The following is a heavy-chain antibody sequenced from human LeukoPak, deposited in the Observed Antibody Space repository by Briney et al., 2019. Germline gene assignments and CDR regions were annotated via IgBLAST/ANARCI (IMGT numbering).Heavy chain of an antibody. Sequence: PSQTLSLTCTVSGGSISSGGYSWGWIRQPPGKGLEWIGNIHHSGGTYYNPSLKSRLTISVDRSKNQFSLTLNSVTAADTAAYFCARDLPLAAAAKDVFDLWGQGTLVTVSS. D-gene: IGHD6-13*01. CDR3: ARDLPLAAAAKDVFDL. CDR1: GGSISSGGYS. J-gene: IGHJ3*01. V-gene: IGHV4-30-2*01. CDR2: IHHSGGT.